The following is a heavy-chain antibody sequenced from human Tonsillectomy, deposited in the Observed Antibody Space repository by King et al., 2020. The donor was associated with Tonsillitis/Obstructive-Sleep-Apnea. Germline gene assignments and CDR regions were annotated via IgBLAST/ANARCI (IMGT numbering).Heavy chain of an antibody. J-gene: IGHJ4*02. CDR3: AGHLDAADY. D-gene: IGHD1-1*01. Sequence: VQLQESGPGLVKPSEILSLTCTVSGGSISSYYWSWIRQPPGKGLEWIGYIYYSGSTNYNPSLKSRVTISVDTSKNQFSLKLSSVTAADTAVYYCAGHLDAADYWGQGTLVTVSS. CDR2: IYYSGST. CDR1: GGSISSYY. V-gene: IGHV4-59*08.